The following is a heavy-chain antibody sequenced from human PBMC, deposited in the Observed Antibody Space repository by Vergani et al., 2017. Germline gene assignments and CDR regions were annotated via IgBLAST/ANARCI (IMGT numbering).Heavy chain of an antibody. CDR3: ARDTAVADDVFDL. V-gene: IGHV4-61*02. J-gene: IGHJ3*01. Sequence: QVQLQESGPGLVRPSETLSLTCSVSGTSVSSATHYWNWIRQPADKTLEWIGRIYTSGSTDYNPTLRCRITLSLVRSTNQVSLKVSSVTAADTAVYFCARDTAVADDVFDLWGQGTLVSVSA. CDR1: GTSVSSATHY. D-gene: IGHD6-19*01. CDR2: IYTSGST.